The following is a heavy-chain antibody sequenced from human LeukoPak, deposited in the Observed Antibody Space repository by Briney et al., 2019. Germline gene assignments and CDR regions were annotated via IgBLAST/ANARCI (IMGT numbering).Heavy chain of an antibody. J-gene: IGHJ4*02. D-gene: IGHD6-13*01. V-gene: IGHV4-39*07. CDR3: ATGLQSSWYRPYFDY. Sequence: PSETLSLTCTVSGGPISSSSYYWGWIRQPPGKGLEWIGSIYYSGSTYYNPSLKSRVTISVDTSKNQFSLKLSSVPAADTDMYSCATGLQSSWYRPYFDYWGKGTLVTVSS. CDR1: GGPISSSSYY. CDR2: IYYSGST.